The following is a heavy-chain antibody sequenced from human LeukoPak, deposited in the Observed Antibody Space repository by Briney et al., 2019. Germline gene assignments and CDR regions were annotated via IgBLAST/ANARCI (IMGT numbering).Heavy chain of an antibody. CDR1: GFTFSSYA. Sequence: GGSLRLSCAASGFTFSSYAMHWVRQAPGKGLEWVAVISYDGSNKYYADSVKGRFTISRDNSKNTLYLQMNSLRAEDTAVYYCARDRRGRSYYYYYMDVWGKGTTVTVSS. D-gene: IGHD3-10*01. CDR3: ARDRRGRSYYYYYMDV. V-gene: IGHV3-30*04. CDR2: ISYDGSNK. J-gene: IGHJ6*03.